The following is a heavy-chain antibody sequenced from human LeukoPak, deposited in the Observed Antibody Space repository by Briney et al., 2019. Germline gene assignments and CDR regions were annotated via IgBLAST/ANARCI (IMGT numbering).Heavy chain of an antibody. V-gene: IGHV4-59*01. CDR3: ARDRVHFDF. CDR2: IYYSGSSYHSGST. J-gene: IGHJ4*02. CDR1: GGSISDYY. Sequence: SETLSLTCTVSGGSISDYYWSWIRQPPGKGLEWIGYIYYSGSSYHSGSTNYNPSLKSRVNISVEASENQFSLKLSSVTAADTAVYYCARDRVHFDFWGQGTLLTVSS.